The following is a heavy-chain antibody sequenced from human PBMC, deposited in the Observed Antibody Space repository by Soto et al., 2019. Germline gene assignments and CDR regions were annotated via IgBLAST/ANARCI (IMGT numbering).Heavy chain of an antibody. D-gene: IGHD5-12*01. CDR1: GGTFSSYT. Sequence: QVQLVQSGAEVKKPGSSVKVSCKASGGTFSSYTISWVRQAPGQGLEWMGRIIPILGIANYAQKFQGRVTITADKSTSTAYMELSSLRSEDTAVYYCAISGEMATIRDYWGQGTLVTVSS. CDR3: AISGEMATIRDY. CDR2: IIPILGIA. J-gene: IGHJ4*02. V-gene: IGHV1-69*02.